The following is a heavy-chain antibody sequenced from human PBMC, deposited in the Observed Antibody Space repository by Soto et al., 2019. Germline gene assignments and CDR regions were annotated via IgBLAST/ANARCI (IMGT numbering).Heavy chain of an antibody. D-gene: IGHD3-16*01. J-gene: IGHJ6*02. V-gene: IGHV4-59*01. CDR3: AREGAARGYYYYGMDV. CDR2: IYYSGST. Sequence: PSETLSLTCTVSGGSISSYYWSWIRQPPGKGLEWIGYIYYSGSTNYNPSLKSRVTISVDTSKNQFSLKLSSVTAADTAVYYCAREGAARGYYYYGMDVWGQGTTVTVS. CDR1: GGSISSYY.